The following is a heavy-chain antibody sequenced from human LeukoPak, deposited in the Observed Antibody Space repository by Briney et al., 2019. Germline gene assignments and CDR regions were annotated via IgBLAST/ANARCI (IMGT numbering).Heavy chain of an antibody. J-gene: IGHJ4*02. CDR2: ISSSGSTI. CDR3: ARDGTRNGWDY. CDR1: GFTFSSYN. D-gene: IGHD1-1*01. Sequence: PGGSLRLSCAASGFTFSSYNMNWVRQAPGKGLEGVSYISSSGSTIYYADSVKGRFTISRDNAKNSLYLQMNSLRAEDTAVYYCARDGTRNGWDYWGQGTLVTVSS. V-gene: IGHV3-48*01.